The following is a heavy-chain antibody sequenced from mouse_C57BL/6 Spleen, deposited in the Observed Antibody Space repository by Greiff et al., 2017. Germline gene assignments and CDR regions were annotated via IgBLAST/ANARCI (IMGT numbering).Heavy chain of an antibody. J-gene: IGHJ3*01. CDR1: GYAFSSSW. V-gene: IGHV1-82*01. CDR3: ARGGFAY. CDR2: IYPGDGDP. Sequence: VKLQESGPELVKPGASVKISCKASGYAFSSSWMNWVKQRPGKGLEWIGRIYPGDGDPNYNGKFKGKATLTADKSSSTAYMQLSSLTSEDSAVYFCARGGFAYWGQGTLVTVSA.